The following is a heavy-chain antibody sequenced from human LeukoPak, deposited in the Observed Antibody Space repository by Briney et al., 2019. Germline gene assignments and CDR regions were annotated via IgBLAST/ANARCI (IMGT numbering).Heavy chain of an antibody. CDR2: ISDGGST. J-gene: IGHJ4*02. V-gene: IGHV3-53*01. Sequence: GGSLRLSCAASGFTVSSNYMSWVRQAPGKGLEWVSVISDGGSTSYADSVKGRFTISRDTSKNTLYLQMNSLRAEDTAVYYCARGSYNWNFPGDYWGQGTQVTVSS. CDR3: ARGSYNWNFPGDY. CDR1: GFTVSSNY. D-gene: IGHD1-7*01.